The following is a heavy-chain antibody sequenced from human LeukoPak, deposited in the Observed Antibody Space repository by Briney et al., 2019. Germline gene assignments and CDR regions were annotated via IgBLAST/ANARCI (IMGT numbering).Heavy chain of an antibody. J-gene: IGHJ3*02. CDR3: AKVVSTVTTRDHDAFDI. V-gene: IGHV3-48*03. Sequence: GGSLRLSCAASGFTFSSYEMNWVRQAPGKGLEWVSYISSSGSTIYYADSVKGRFTISRDNSKNTLYLQMNSLRAEDTAVYYCAKVVSTVTTRDHDAFDIWGQGTMVTVSS. CDR2: ISSSGSTI. CDR1: GFTFSSYE. D-gene: IGHD4-17*01.